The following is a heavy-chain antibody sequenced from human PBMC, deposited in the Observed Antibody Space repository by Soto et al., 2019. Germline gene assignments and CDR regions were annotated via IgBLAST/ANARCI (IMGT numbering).Heavy chain of an antibody. J-gene: IGHJ6*03. CDR3: AGPSSGWYNYYYMDV. CDR2: VYYSGST. Sequence: PSETLSLTCTVSGGSISSHYWSWIRQPPGQGLEWIGYVYYSGSTNYNPSLKSRVTISVDTSKSQFSLRLSSVTAADTAVYYCAGPSSGWYNYYYMDVWGKGTTVTVSS. V-gene: IGHV4-59*08. D-gene: IGHD6-19*01. CDR1: GGSISSHY.